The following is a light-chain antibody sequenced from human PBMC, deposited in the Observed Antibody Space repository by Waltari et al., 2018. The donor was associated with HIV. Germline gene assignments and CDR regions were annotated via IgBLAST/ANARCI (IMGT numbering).Light chain of an antibody. J-gene: IGLJ3*02. CDR2: GNS. V-gene: IGLV1-40*01. Sequence: QSVLAQPPSVSGAPGQRVTISCTGSSSNIGADSHVSWYQHLPGTAPKLLIYGNSNRPSGVPNRFSGSKSDTSASLAITGLQAEDEADYYCQSYDRSLSAWVFGGGTRLNVL. CDR3: QSYDRSLSAWV. CDR1: SSNIGADSH.